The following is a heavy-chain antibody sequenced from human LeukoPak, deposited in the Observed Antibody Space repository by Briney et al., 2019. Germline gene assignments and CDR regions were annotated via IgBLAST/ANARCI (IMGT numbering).Heavy chain of an antibody. CDR1: GFTFSSYA. V-gene: IGHV3-23*01. Sequence: GGSPRLSCAASGFTFSSYAMSWVRQAPGKGLEWVSAISGSGGSTYYADSVKGRFTISRDNSKNTLYLQMNSLRAEDTAVYYCAKDTGYYDILTGYYGDFDYWGQGTLVTVSS. CDR3: AKDTGYYDILTGYYGDFDY. J-gene: IGHJ4*02. D-gene: IGHD3-9*01. CDR2: ISGSGGST.